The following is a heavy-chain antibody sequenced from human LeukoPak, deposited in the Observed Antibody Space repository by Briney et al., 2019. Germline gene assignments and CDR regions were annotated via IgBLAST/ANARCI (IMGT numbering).Heavy chain of an antibody. J-gene: IGHJ6*02. D-gene: IGHD2-15*01. Sequence: PGGSLRLSCAASGFTFSDYYMSWIRQAPGKGLEWVSYISSSGSTIYYADSVKGRFTISRDNAKNSLYLQMNSLGAEDTAVYYCARGRYCSGGSCSSTLLYYYYGMDVWGQGTTVTVSS. V-gene: IGHV3-11*01. CDR3: ARGRYCSGGSCSSTLLYYYYGMDV. CDR1: GFTFSDYY. CDR2: ISSSGSTI.